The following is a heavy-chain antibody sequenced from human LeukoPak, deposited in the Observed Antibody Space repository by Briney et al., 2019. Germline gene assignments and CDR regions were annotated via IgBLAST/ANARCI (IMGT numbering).Heavy chain of an antibody. CDR1: GFTFSRYA. J-gene: IGHJ4*02. V-gene: IGHV3-23*01. Sequence: PGGSLRLSCAASGFTFSRYAMSWVRQAPGKGLEWVSAISGSGGSTYYADSVKGRFTISRDNSKNTLYLQMNSLRAEDTAVYYCAKDSLHSSSWYHFDYWGQGTLVTVSS. CDR3: AKDSLHSSSWYHFDY. CDR2: ISGSGGST. D-gene: IGHD6-13*01.